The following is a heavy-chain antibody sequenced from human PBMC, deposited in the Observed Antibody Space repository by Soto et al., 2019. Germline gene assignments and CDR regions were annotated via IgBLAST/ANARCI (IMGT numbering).Heavy chain of an antibody. J-gene: IGHJ4*02. CDR1: GFTFSSYW. V-gene: IGHV3-7*05. D-gene: IGHD2-15*01. Sequence: EVHLVESGGGLGQPGGSLRLSCAASGFTFSSYWMSWVRQAPGKWLEWVANIKQDGNEKYYVDSVKGRFTISRDNPKNSLYLQFNRQRAVDTGVYCWARELNSATGFDYWGPGTLVSVSS. CDR3: ARELNSATGFDY. CDR2: IKQDGNEK.